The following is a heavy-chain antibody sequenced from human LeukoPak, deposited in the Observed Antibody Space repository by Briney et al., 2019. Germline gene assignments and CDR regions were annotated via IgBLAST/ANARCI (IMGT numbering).Heavy chain of an antibody. J-gene: IGHJ4*02. CDR2: ISSSSSYI. Sequence: GGSLRLSCAASGFTFSSYSMNWVRQAPGKGLEWVSSISSSSSYIYYADSVRGRFTISRDNAKNSLYLQMNSLRAEDTAVYYCARDRNYGGNADYWGQGTLVTVSS. CDR3: ARDRNYGGNADY. V-gene: IGHV3-21*01. D-gene: IGHD4-23*01. CDR1: GFTFSSYS.